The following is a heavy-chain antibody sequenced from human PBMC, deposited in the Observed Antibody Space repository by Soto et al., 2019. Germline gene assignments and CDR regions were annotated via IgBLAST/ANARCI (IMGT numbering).Heavy chain of an antibody. CDR2: IYYSGST. D-gene: IGHD4-17*01. V-gene: IGHV4-30-4*01. J-gene: IGHJ4*02. CDR1: GGSISSGDFY. CDR3: ARADDFSDRFDD. Sequence: PSETLSLTCTVSGGSISSGDFYWSWIRQPPGKGLELIGNIYYSGSTYYNPSLRSRAIMSVDTSQNQFSLKLSSLTAADTAVYFGARADDFSDRFDDWGQGALVTVSS.